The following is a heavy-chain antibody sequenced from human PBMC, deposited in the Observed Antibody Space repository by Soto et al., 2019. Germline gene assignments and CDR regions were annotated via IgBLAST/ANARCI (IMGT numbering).Heavy chain of an antibody. CDR2: ISSDGTNE. V-gene: IGHV3-30-3*01. Sequence: HPGGSLRLSCAASRFTFRSYAMQWVRQAPGKGLEWVAFISSDGTNEYYTDSVTGRFTVSRDNSKNTLYLQMNSLRPEDTAIYYCAREYCGRDCHGMDVWGQGTTVTVSS. CDR1: RFTFRSYA. D-gene: IGHD2-21*02. J-gene: IGHJ6*02. CDR3: AREYCGRDCHGMDV.